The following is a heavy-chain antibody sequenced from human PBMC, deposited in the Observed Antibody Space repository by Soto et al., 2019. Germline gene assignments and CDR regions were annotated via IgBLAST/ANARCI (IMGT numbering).Heavy chain of an antibody. CDR1: GFTFNNFA. J-gene: IGHJ4*02. Sequence: GGSLSLSCTGSGFTFNNFAMSWVRQAPGNGLEWVSSINYNGVDTYYADSVKGRFPISRGNSKNTLFLLINSLRVDDAAIYYCESSESYHKATYWGQGTVVTVSS. V-gene: IGHV3-23*01. CDR3: ESSESYHKATY. CDR2: INYNGVDT. D-gene: IGHD3-10*01.